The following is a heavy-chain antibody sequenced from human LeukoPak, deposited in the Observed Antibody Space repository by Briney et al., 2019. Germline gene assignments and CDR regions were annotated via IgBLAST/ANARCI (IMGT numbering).Heavy chain of an antibody. CDR3: ARENYFDY. J-gene: IGHJ4*02. Sequence: GGSLRLSCAAPGFTFSRFWMGWVRQAPGKGLEWVANIKPDGSEKNYGDSVRGRFTISRDNARNSLSLQMNSLRAEDTAVYYCARENYFDYWGQGTLVTVSS. CDR1: GFTFSRFW. CDR2: IKPDGSEK. V-gene: IGHV3-7*04.